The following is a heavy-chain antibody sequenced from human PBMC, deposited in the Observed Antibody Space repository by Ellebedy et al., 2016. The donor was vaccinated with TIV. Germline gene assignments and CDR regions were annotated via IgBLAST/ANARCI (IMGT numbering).Heavy chain of an antibody. CDR3: ARGSTYYDFWSGYYHRYWYFDL. Sequence: ASVKVSXXASGYTFTSYDINWVRQATGQGLEWMGWMNPNSGNTGYAQKFQGRVTMTRNTSISTAYMELSSLRSEDTAVYYCARGSTYYDFWSGYYHRYWYFDLWGRGTLVTVSS. V-gene: IGHV1-8*01. D-gene: IGHD3-3*01. CDR1: GYTFTSYD. J-gene: IGHJ2*01. CDR2: MNPNSGNT.